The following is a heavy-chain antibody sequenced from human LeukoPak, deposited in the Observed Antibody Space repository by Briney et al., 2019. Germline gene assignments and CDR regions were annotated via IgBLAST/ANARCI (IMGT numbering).Heavy chain of an antibody. J-gene: IGHJ4*02. V-gene: IGHV3-7*01. D-gene: IGHD1-26*01. CDR1: GFTFINAW. Sequence: GGSLRLSCAASGFTFINAWMAWVRQAPGKGLEWVANIKQDGSEKHYVDSVKGRFTISRDNAKNSLYLQMNSLRAEDTAVYYCARDKIVGATHFDYWGQGTLVTVSS. CDR3: ARDKIVGATHFDY. CDR2: IKQDGSEK.